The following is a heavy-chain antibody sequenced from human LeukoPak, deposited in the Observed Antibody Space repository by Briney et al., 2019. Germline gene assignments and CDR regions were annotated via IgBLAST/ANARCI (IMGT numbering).Heavy chain of an antibody. Sequence: SETLSLTCAIYSESFSGYFWSWIRQPPGKGLEWIGEINYSGSTNYNPSLKSRVTISVDTSKNQFSLKLSSVTAADTAVYYCARDPGYYGSGSLGAFDIWGQGTMVTVSS. CDR3: ARDPGYYGSGSLGAFDI. V-gene: IGHV4-34*01. CDR2: INYSGST. J-gene: IGHJ3*02. D-gene: IGHD3-10*01. CDR1: SESFSGYF.